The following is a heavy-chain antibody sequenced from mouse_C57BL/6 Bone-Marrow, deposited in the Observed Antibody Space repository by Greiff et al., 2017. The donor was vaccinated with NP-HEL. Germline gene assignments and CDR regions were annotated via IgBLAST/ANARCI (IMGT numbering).Heavy chain of an antibody. Sequence: EVQLVESGAELVRPGASVKLSCTASGFNIKDDYMHWVKQRPEQGLEWIGWIDPENGDTEYASKFQGKATITADTSSNTAYLQLSSLTSEDTAVYYCTTGDYDGFAYWGQGTLVTVSA. CDR1: GFNIKDDY. CDR3: TTGDYDGFAY. J-gene: IGHJ3*01. V-gene: IGHV14-4*01. D-gene: IGHD2-4*01. CDR2: IDPENGDT.